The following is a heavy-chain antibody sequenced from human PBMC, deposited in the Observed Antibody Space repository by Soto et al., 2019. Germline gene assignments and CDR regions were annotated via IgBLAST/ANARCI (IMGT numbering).Heavy chain of an antibody. CDR2: ISYDGSNK. Sequence: SLSCAASGFTFSSYGMHWVRQAPGKGLEWVAVISYDGSNKYYADSVKGRFTISRDNSKNTLYLQMNSLRAEDTAVYYCAKSDSGSYLDAFDIWGQGTMVTVSS. V-gene: IGHV3-30*18. CDR1: GFTFSSYG. D-gene: IGHD1-26*01. J-gene: IGHJ3*02. CDR3: AKSDSGSYLDAFDI.